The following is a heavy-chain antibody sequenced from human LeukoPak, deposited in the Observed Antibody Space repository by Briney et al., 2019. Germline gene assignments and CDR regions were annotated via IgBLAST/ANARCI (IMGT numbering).Heavy chain of an antibody. D-gene: IGHD3-22*01. CDR3: ARQGRGPITMIVIVDV. V-gene: IGHV1-8*01. J-gene: IGHJ6*04. CDR2: MNPNSGNT. CDR1: GYTFTSYD. Sequence: GASVKVSCKASGYTFTSYDINWVRQATGQGLEWMGWMNPNSGNTGYAQKFQGRVTMTRNTSISTAYMELSSLRSEDTAVYYCARQGRGPITMIVIVDVWGKGTTVNVSS.